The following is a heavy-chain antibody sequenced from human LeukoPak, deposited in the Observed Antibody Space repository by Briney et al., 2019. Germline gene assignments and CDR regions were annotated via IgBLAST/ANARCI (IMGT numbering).Heavy chain of an antibody. CDR2: IYTSGST. Sequence: SETLSLTCTISGGSISSGSYYWSWIRQPAGKGLEWIGRIYTSGSTNYNPSLKSRVTISVDTSKNQFSLKLSSVTAADTAVYYCARATSYCSSTSCYSNAFDIWGQGTMVTVSS. V-gene: IGHV4-61*02. CDR3: ARATSYCSSTSCYSNAFDI. J-gene: IGHJ3*02. CDR1: GGSISSGSYY. D-gene: IGHD2-2*01.